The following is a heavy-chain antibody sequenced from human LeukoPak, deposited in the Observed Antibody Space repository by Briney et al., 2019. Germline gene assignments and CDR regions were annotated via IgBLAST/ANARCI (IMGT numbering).Heavy chain of an antibody. CDR3: AKDTGGQGDFPNWFDP. J-gene: IGHJ5*02. Sequence: GGSLRLSCAAPGFTFDDYAMHWVRQAPGKGLEWVSGISWNSGSIGYADSVKGRFTISRDNAKNSLYLQMNSLRAEDTALYYCAKDTGGQGDFPNWFDPWGQGTLVTVSS. CDR1: GFTFDDYA. V-gene: IGHV3-9*01. CDR2: ISWNSGSI. D-gene: IGHD3-3*01.